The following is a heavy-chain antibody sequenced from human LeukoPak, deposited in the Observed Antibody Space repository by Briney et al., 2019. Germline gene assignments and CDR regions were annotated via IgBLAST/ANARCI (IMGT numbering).Heavy chain of an antibody. Sequence: SETLSLTCAVDGGFLYGYYWSWIRQPPGKGLEWIGEINHSGSTNYNPSLKSRVTISVDTSKNQFSLKLSSVTAADTAVYYCARGRVEWLRFPFDYWGQGTLVTVSS. D-gene: IGHD5-12*01. V-gene: IGHV4-34*01. CDR3: ARGRVEWLRFPFDY. CDR1: GGFLYGYY. CDR2: INHSGST. J-gene: IGHJ4*02.